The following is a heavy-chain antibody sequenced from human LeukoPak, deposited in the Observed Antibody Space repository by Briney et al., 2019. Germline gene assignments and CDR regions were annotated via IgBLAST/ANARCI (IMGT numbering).Heavy chain of an antibody. D-gene: IGHD3-10*01. Sequence: GGSLRLSCAASGFTFSSHAMSWVRQAPGKGLEWVSAISGSGGSTYYADSVKGRFTISRDNSKNTLYLQMNSLRAEDTAVYYCAKDEKPFMVRGSLGMDVWGQGTTVTVSS. V-gene: IGHV3-23*01. CDR3: AKDEKPFMVRGSLGMDV. CDR2: ISGSGGST. J-gene: IGHJ6*02. CDR1: GFTFSSHA.